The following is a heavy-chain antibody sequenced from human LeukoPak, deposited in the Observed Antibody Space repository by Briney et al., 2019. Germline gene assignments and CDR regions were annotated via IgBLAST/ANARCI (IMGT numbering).Heavy chain of an antibody. CDR1: GGSFSGYY. D-gene: IGHD3-10*01. Sequence: PSETLSLTCAVYGGSFSGYYWSWIRQPPGKGLKWIGEINHSGSTNYNPSLKSRVTISVDTSKNQFSLKLSSVTAADTAVYYCARVGITMVRGVIISNYYYYYYMDVWGKGTTVTVSS. CDR2: INHSGST. V-gene: IGHV4-34*01. CDR3: ARVGITMVRGVIISNYYYYYYMDV. J-gene: IGHJ6*03.